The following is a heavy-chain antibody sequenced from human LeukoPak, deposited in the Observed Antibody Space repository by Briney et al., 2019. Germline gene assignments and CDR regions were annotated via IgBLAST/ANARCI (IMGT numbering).Heavy chain of an antibody. CDR2: MNPNSGDR. CDR1: GYTFTAYY. Sequence: ASVKVSCETSGYTFTAYYLHWVRQAPGQGLEWMGWMNPNSGDRNSAQKSQGRVTMTRDTSIRTIYMELSSLRSDDTAVYYCVRTLSAMIPYDYWGNGTLIIVSS. D-gene: IGHD3-16*01. CDR3: VRTLSAMIPYDY. J-gene: IGHJ4*01. V-gene: IGHV1-2*02.